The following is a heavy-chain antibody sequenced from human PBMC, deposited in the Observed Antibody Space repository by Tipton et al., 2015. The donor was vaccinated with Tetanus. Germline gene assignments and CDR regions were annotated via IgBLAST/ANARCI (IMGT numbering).Heavy chain of an antibody. V-gene: IGHV4-4*07. J-gene: IGHJ4*02. Sequence: LRLSCTVSGGSISSYYWSWIRQPAGKGLEWIGRIYTSGSTNYNPSLQTRLTMSVDTSKDQFSLRLTSVTAADTAIYYCARGPLDTARHFDFWGQGTLVTVST. CDR3: ARGPLDTARHFDF. CDR2: IYTSGST. CDR1: GGSISSYY. D-gene: IGHD5-18*01.